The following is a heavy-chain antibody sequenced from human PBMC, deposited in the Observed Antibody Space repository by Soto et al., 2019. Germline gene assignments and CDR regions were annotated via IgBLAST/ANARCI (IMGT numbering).Heavy chain of an antibody. Sequence: ASVKVSCKASGYTFTSYYMHWVRQAPGQGLEWMGIINPSGGSTSYAQKFQSRVTMTRDTSTSTVYMELSSLISEDTAVYYCAREHSGSYLDYWGQGTLVTVSS. V-gene: IGHV1-46*01. D-gene: IGHD1-26*01. J-gene: IGHJ4*02. CDR3: AREHSGSYLDY. CDR2: INPSGGST. CDR1: GYTFTSYY.